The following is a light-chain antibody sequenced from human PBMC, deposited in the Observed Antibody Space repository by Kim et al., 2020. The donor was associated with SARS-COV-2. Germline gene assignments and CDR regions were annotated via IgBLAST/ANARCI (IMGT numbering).Light chain of an antibody. J-gene: IGKJ1*01. CDR2: AAS. Sequence: AIRITQSPSSLSASTGDRVTITCRASQGINSYLAWYQQKPGKAPKLLIYAASTLQSGVPSRFSGSGSGTDFTLTISCLQSEDFATYYCQQYYSYPWTFGQGTKVDIK. V-gene: IGKV1-8*01. CDR3: QQYYSYPWT. CDR1: QGINSY.